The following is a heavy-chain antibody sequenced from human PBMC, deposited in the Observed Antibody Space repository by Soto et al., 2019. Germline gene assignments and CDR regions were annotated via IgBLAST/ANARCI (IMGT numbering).Heavy chain of an antibody. CDR2: ISSGSRTI. CDR3: ATGSGNGSGY. D-gene: IGHD3-10*01. J-gene: IGHJ4*02. V-gene: IGHV3-48*02. Sequence: EVQLVESWGSLVQPGGSLRLSCAASGFTFSTHTMNWVRQAPGKGLEWLSYISSGSRTIYYADSVMGRFTISRDNAQNSLYLQMHSLRDEDTAVYYCATGSGNGSGYWGQGTLVTVSS. CDR1: GFTFSTHT.